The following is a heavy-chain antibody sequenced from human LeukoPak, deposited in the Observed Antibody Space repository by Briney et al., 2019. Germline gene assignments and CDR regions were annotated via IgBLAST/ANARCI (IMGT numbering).Heavy chain of an antibody. D-gene: IGHD2/OR15-2a*01. CDR2: IYDSVST. Sequence: SETLSLTCSVSGGSMTNLYWTWIRQPPGKGLEWIGDIYDSVSTRYNTSLESRVTISVDTSKNQFSLKLSSVTAADTAVYYCAKGGSTNFYYGDVWGQGTTVTVSS. J-gene: IGHJ6*02. CDR3: AKGGSTNFYYGDV. CDR1: GGSMTNLY. V-gene: IGHV4-59*01.